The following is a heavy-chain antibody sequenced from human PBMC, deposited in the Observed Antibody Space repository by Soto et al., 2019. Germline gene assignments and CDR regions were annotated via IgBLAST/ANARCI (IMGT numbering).Heavy chain of an antibody. D-gene: IGHD6-19*01. V-gene: IGHV1-69*06. Sequence: QVQLVQSGAEVKKPGSSVKVSCKASGGTFSSYAISWVRQAPGQGLEWMGGIIPIFGTANYAQKFQGRVTIYAEKTPRTGYMELSSLRSEDTAVYFCASGHRSGWYLGGYYYYYGMDVWGQGTTVTVSS. CDR2: IIPIFGTA. CDR1: GGTFSSYA. CDR3: ASGHRSGWYLGGYYYYYGMDV. J-gene: IGHJ6*02.